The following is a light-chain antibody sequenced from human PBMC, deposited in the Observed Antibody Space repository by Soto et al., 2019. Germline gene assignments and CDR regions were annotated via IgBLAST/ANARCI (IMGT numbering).Light chain of an antibody. Sequence: EIVLTQSPATLSLSPGERATLSCRASQSFSSYLAWYQQKPGQAPRLLIYDASNRATGIPARFSGSGSGTDFTLTISSLEPEDFAVYYCQQRSNWPPKYTFGHGTKLEIK. CDR2: DAS. CDR1: QSFSSY. CDR3: QQRSNWPPKYT. V-gene: IGKV3-11*01. J-gene: IGKJ2*01.